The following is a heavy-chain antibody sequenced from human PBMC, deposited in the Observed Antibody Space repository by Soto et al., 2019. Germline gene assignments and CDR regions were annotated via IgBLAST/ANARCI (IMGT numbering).Heavy chain of an antibody. D-gene: IGHD3-10*01. CDR3: AKVDVGFGELIPQNTYFYY. Sequence: PGGSLRLSCEVPEFIFRAHGMHWVRQAPGKGLEWVAIIRHDGSNTYYADSVKGRFTISRDNAKNSLYLQMNSLRAEDTALYYCAKVDVGFGELIPQNTYFYYWGRGTLVPVSA. V-gene: IGHV3-30*02. J-gene: IGHJ4*02. CDR2: IRHDGSNT. CDR1: EFIFRAHG.